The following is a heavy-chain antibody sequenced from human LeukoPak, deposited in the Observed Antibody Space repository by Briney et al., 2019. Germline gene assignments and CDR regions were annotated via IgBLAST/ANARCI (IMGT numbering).Heavy chain of an antibody. Sequence: SETLSLTCAVSGGSISSSNWWSWVRQPPGKGLEWIGEIYHSGSTNYNPSLKSRVTISVDKSKNQFSLKLSSVTAADTAVYYRARRYYDFWSGPPAGFDYWGQGTLVTVSS. V-gene: IGHV4-4*02. CDR3: ARRYYDFWSGPPAGFDY. CDR1: GGSISSSNW. D-gene: IGHD3-3*01. CDR2: IYHSGST. J-gene: IGHJ4*02.